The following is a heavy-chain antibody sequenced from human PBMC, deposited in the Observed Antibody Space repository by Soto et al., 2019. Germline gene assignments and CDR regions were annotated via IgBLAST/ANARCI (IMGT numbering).Heavy chain of an antibody. V-gene: IGHV3-30*18. D-gene: IGHD3-3*01. CDR1: GFTFSSYG. Sequence: QVQLVESGGGVVQPGRSLRLSCAASGFTFSSYGMHWVRQAPGKGLEWVAVISYDGSNKYYADSVKGRFTISRDNSKNTLYLQMNSLRAEDTAVYYCAKEGYDFWSGYYVGYYGMDVW. J-gene: IGHJ6*01. CDR3: AKEGYDFWSGYYVGYYGMDV. CDR2: ISYDGSNK.